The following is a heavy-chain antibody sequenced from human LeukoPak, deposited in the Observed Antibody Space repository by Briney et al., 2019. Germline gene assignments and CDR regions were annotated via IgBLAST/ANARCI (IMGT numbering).Heavy chain of an antibody. J-gene: IGHJ4*02. CDR2: IIPILGIA. Sequence: ASVKVSCKASGGTFSSYAISWVRQAPGQGLEWMGRIIPILGIANYAQKFQGRVTITADKSTSTAYMELSSLRSEDTAVYYCARSSGWYGNYFAYWGQGTLVTVSS. D-gene: IGHD6-19*01. CDR3: ARSSGWYGNYFAY. V-gene: IGHV1-69*04. CDR1: GGTFSSYA.